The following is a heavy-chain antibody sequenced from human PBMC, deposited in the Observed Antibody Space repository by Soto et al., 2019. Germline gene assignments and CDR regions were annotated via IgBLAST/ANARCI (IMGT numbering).Heavy chain of an antibody. Sequence: SGPTLVNPTETLTLTCTVSGFSLTTGKMGVSWIRQPPGKALEWLAHIFSDNERSYSTSLQGRLTISKDTSGSQVVLSMTNVEPVDTATSYCARRKVEAYQFYSAMDVSGKGTKVTVAS. CDR3: ARRKVEAYQFYSAMDV. V-gene: IGHV2-26*01. J-gene: IGHJ6*04. CDR1: GFSLTTGKMG. D-gene: IGHD2-15*01. CDR2: IFSDNER.